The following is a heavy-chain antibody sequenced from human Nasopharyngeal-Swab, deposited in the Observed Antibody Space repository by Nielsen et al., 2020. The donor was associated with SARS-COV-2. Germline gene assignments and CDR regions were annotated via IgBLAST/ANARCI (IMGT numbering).Heavy chain of an antibody. J-gene: IGHJ4*02. V-gene: IGHV4-59*01. Sequence: GSLRLSCTVFGGSISSYYWSWIRQPPGKGLEWIGYIYYSGSTNYNPSLKSRVTISVDTSKNQFSLKLSSVTAADTAVYYCARELRIGNFDYWGQGTLVTVSS. D-gene: IGHD2-15*01. CDR1: GGSISSYY. CDR3: ARELRIGNFDY. CDR2: IYYSGST.